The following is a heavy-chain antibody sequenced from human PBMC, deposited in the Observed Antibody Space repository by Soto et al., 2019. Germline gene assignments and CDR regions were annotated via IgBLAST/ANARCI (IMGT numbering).Heavy chain of an antibody. Sequence: PSETLSLTCTVSGGSISSYYWSWIRQPPGKGLEWIGYIYYSGSTNYNPSLKSRVTISVDTSKNQFSLKLSSVTAADTAVYYCARDVWAARDAFDIWGQGTMVTV. CDR1: GGSISSYY. J-gene: IGHJ3*02. V-gene: IGHV4-59*01. CDR2: IYYSGST. D-gene: IGHD3-16*01. CDR3: ARDVWAARDAFDI.